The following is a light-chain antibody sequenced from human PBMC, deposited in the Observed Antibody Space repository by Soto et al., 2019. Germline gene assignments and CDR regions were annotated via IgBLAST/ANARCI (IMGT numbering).Light chain of an antibody. CDR2: DTS. CDR1: QSVGSSY. CDR3: KQYGSAPFT. J-gene: IGKJ5*01. Sequence: EIVLTQSPGTLSLSPGERATLSCRASQSVGSSYLVWYQQKPGQAPRLFIYDTSSRATGIPDRFSGSGSGTDFTLTISRLEPEDFAVYYCKQYGSAPFTFGQGTRLEIK. V-gene: IGKV3-20*01.